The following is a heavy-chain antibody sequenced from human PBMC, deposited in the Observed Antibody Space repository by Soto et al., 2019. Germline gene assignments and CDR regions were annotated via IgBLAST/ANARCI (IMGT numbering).Heavy chain of an antibody. J-gene: IGHJ4*02. CDR1: GFTFSSYG. CDR2: ISYDGSNK. Sequence: GGSLRLSCAASGFTFSSYGMHWVRQAPGKGLEWVAVISYDGSNKYYADSVKGRFTISRDNSKNTLYLQMNSLRAEDTAVYYCAKDSSALSPGYSGPSYYFDYWGQGTLVTVSS. D-gene: IGHD3-22*01. CDR3: AKDSSALSPGYSGPSYYFDY. V-gene: IGHV3-30*18.